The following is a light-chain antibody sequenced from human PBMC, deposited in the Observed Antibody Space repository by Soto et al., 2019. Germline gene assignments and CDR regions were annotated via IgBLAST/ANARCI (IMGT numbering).Light chain of an antibody. CDR1: QSVTNW. CDR3: QQYTTYPYT. Sequence: DIQMTQSPSTLSASVGDRVTITCRASQSVTNWLAWYQQKPGKAPNLLSYDASRLQSGITARFSGSGSGTEFTLAISSLQPDDFAADYCQQYTTYPYTFGQGTKLEIK. V-gene: IGKV1-5*01. CDR2: DAS. J-gene: IGKJ2*01.